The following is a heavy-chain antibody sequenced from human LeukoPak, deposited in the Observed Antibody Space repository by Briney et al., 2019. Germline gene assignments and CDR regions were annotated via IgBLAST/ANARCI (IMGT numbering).Heavy chain of an antibody. CDR2: ISSSSSYI. D-gene: IGHD5-18*01. V-gene: IGHV3-21*01. CDR3: ARDLRSYGFREDDAFDI. CDR1: GFTFSSYS. J-gene: IGHJ3*02. Sequence: GGSLRLSCAASGFTFSSYSMNWVRQAPGKGLEWVLSISSSSSYIYYADSVKGRFTISRDNAKNSLYLQMNSLRAEDTAVYYCARDLRSYGFREDDAFDIWGQGTMVTVSS.